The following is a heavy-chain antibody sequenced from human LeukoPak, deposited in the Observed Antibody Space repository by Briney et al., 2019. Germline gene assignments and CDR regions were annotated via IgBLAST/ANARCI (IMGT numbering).Heavy chain of an antibody. J-gene: IGHJ4*02. Sequence: ASVKVSCKASGYTFTNYGMNWVRQAPGQGLEWMGWISTNSGDPTYAQGFTGRFVFSLDTSVSTAYLQISSLKAEDTAVYYCAGDSSRADYWGQGTLVTVSS. CDR3: AGDSSRADY. V-gene: IGHV7-4-1*02. CDR1: GYTFTNYG. CDR2: ISTNSGDP. D-gene: IGHD6-13*01.